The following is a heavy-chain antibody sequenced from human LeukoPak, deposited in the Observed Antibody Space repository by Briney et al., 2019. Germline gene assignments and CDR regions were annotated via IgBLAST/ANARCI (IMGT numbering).Heavy chain of an antibody. Sequence: PGGSLRLSCAASGFIFSSYGMHWVRQAPGKGLEWVAFIRYDGSKKHYADSVKGRFTISRDNSKNTLYLQMNSLRAEDTAVYYCAKADGTVTTYYAFDIWGQGTMVTVSS. CDR1: GFIFSSYG. V-gene: IGHV3-30*02. CDR3: AKADGTVTTYYAFDI. J-gene: IGHJ3*02. D-gene: IGHD4-17*01. CDR2: IRYDGSKK.